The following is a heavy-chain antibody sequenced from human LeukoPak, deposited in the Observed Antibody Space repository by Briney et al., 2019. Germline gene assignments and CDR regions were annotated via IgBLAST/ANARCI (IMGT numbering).Heavy chain of an antibody. J-gene: IGHJ4*02. CDR3: ARASGPFDY. D-gene: IGHD1-14*01. Sequence: ASVKVSCKASGYTFTGYYIHWVRLAPGQGLEWMGWINPNSGGTSYPQKFQGRVTMTRDTSISTAYMELSRLRSDDTAVYYCARASGPFDYWGQGTLVTVSS. CDR2: INPNSGGT. CDR1: GYTFTGYY. V-gene: IGHV1-2*02.